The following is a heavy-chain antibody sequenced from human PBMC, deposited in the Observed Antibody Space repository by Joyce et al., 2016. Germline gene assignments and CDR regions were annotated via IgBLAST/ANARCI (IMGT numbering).Heavy chain of an antibody. J-gene: IGHJ4*02. D-gene: IGHD1-26*01. CDR2: NRNKANNYTT. Sequence: EVQLVESGGGLVQPGGSLRLSCAASGFIFSDHYMDWVRQAPGKGLEWVGRNRNKANNYTTEYAASVKGRFTISRDDSKNSLYLQMNSLKTEDTAVYYCSRDRGARSDYWGQGTLVTVSS. V-gene: IGHV3-72*01. CDR3: SRDRGARSDY. CDR1: GFIFSDHY.